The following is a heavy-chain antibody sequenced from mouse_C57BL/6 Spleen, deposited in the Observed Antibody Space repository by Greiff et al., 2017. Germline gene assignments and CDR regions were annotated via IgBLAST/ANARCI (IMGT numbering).Heavy chain of an antibody. V-gene: IGHV3-6*01. CDR1: GYSITSGYY. CDR2: ISYDGSN. J-gene: IGHJ4*01. CDR3: ARGDRLRAMDY. Sequence: EVKLMESGPGLVKPSQSLSLTCSVTGYSITSGYYWNWIRQFPGNKLEWMGYISYDGSNNYNPSLKNRISLPRDTSKNQFFLKLSSVTTEDTATYYGARGDRLRAMDYWGQGTSVTVSS. D-gene: IGHD3-2*02.